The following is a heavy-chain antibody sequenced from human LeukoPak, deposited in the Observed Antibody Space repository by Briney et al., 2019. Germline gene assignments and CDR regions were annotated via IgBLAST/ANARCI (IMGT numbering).Heavy chain of an antibody. CDR2: ITQDGSEK. V-gene: IGHV3-7*01. CDR3: ARGFDGANAFDL. CDR1: RFSIRNYW. Sequence: TGGSLGLSCVASRFSIRNYWMNWVRQAPGKGLEWVANITQDGSEKYYVDSVKGRFTISRDNAKNSVYLQMNSLRAEDTAAYYCARGFDGANAFDLWGQGTLVTVSS. J-gene: IGHJ3*01.